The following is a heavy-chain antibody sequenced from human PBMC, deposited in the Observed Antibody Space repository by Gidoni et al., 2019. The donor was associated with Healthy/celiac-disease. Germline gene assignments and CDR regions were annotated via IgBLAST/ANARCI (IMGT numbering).Heavy chain of an antibody. Sequence: EVQLLESGGGLVQHGGSLRLSCAASGFTFSSYAMSWVRQAPGKGLEWVSAISGSGGSTYYADSVKGRFTISRDNSKNTLYLQMNSLRAEDTAVYYCAKDYQVTGGTIDPYSSGWYDHPLFDYWGQGTLVTVSS. V-gene: IGHV3-23*01. D-gene: IGHD6-19*01. CDR1: GFTFSSYA. CDR2: ISGSGGST. J-gene: IGHJ4*02. CDR3: AKDYQVTGGTIDPYSSGWYDHPLFDY.